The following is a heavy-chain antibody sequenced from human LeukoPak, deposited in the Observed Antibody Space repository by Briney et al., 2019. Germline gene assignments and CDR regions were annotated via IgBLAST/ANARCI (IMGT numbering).Heavy chain of an antibody. D-gene: IGHD5-12*01. CDR1: VGTFSRYA. CDR3: ARRGYSGYDKNGGAFDI. J-gene: IGHJ3*02. Sequence: SLKVSCKASVGTFSRYAISCVRQAPGQGLEWMGRIIPIFGTANDAQKFQGRVSITTNESANTADMELSSLRSEDTAVYYCARRGYSGYDKNGGAFDIWGQGTMVTVSS. CDR2: IIPIFGTA. V-gene: IGHV1-69*05.